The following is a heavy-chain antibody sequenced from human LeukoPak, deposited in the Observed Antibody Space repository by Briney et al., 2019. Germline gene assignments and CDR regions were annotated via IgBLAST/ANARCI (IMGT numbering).Heavy chain of an antibody. V-gene: IGHV3-23*01. Sequence: GGSLRLSCAASGFTFSSYAMSWVRQAPGKGLEWVSAISGSGGSTYYADSVKGRFTILRDNSKNTLYLQMNSLRAEDTAVYYCARLPIVVITSGGYWGQGTLVTVSS. J-gene: IGHJ4*02. CDR2: ISGSGGST. D-gene: IGHD3-22*01. CDR3: ARLPIVVITSGGY. CDR1: GFTFSSYA.